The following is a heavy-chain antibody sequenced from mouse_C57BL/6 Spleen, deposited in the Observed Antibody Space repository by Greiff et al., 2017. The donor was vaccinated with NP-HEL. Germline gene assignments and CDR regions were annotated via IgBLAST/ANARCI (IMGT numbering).Heavy chain of an antibody. CDR3: ARREITAGAMDY. Sequence: VQLKESGGGLVKPGGSLKLSCAASGFTFSDYGMHWVRQAPEKGLEWVAYISSGSSTIYYADTVKGRFTISRDNAKNTLFLQMTSLRSEDTAMYYCARREITAGAMDYWGQGTSVTVSS. J-gene: IGHJ4*01. CDR1: GFTFSDYG. D-gene: IGHD1-2*01. CDR2: ISSGSSTI. V-gene: IGHV5-17*01.